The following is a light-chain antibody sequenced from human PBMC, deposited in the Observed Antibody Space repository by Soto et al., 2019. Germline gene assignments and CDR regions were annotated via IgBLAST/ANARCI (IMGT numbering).Light chain of an antibody. J-gene: IGKJ1*01. CDR3: HQFGSSRGT. Sequence: EIVLTQSPGTLSLSPGERATLSCRASQSVSSSYLARYQQKPGQAPRLLIYGASNRANGIPYRFNGSGSGTDFTLAISRLEPEDFAVYHWHQFGSSRGTFGQGTKVEIK. V-gene: IGKV3-20*01. CDR2: GAS. CDR1: QSVSSSY.